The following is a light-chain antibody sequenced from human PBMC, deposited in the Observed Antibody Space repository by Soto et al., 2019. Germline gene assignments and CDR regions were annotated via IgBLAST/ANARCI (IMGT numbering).Light chain of an antibody. Sequence: DIVMTQSPDSLSVSLCERATINCKSSQSVLSSSNNKNYLAWYQQKPGQPPKVVIYWASTRGSGVPDRFSGSGSGTDFTLTISSLQAEDVAVYYCQHYYSSPLTFGGGTKVEIK. CDR1: QSVLSSSNNKNY. CDR3: QHYYSSPLT. CDR2: WAS. J-gene: IGKJ4*01. V-gene: IGKV4-1*01.